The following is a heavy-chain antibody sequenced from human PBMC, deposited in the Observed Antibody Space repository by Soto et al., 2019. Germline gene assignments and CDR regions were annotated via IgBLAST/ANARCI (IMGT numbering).Heavy chain of an antibody. CDR1: GGSISSGVYY. V-gene: IGHV4-31*03. J-gene: IGHJ4*02. CDR2: IYYSGST. Sequence: SETLSLTCTVSGGSISSGVYYWSWIRQHPGKGLEWIGYIYYSGSTYYNPSLKSRVTISVDTSKNQFSLKLSSVTAADTAVYYCARAILLGYCSSTSCPSHFDYWGQGTLVTVSS. CDR3: ARAILLGYCSSTSCPSHFDY. D-gene: IGHD2-2*01.